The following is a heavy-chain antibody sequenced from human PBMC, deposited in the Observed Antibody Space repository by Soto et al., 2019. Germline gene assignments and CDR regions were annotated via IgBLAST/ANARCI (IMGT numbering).Heavy chain of an antibody. V-gene: IGHV3-23*01. CDR3: AKVPLVLSKAFDL. CDR2: ISGYGDTT. J-gene: IGHJ3*01. Sequence: GGSLRLSCTASGFNFNSYAMIWVRQAPGKGLEWVSGISGYGDTTYYSASVKGRFTISRDNSQKMLFLQMNSLRAEDTAMYYCAKVPLVLSKAFDLWGQGTKVNVSS. D-gene: IGHD2-8*02. CDR1: GFNFNSYA.